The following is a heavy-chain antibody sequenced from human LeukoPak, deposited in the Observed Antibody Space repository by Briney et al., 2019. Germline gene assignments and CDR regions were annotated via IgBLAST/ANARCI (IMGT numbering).Heavy chain of an antibody. J-gene: IGHJ6*02. CDR1: GFTFSSYA. CDR3: ARSGGRQLDFYYYGMDV. V-gene: IGHV3-30-3*01. CDR2: ISYDGSNK. D-gene: IGHD6-13*01. Sequence: GRSLRLSCAASGFTFSSYAMHWVRQAPGKGLEWVAVISYDGSNKYYADSVKGRFTISRDNSKNTLYLQMNSLRAEDTAVYYCARSGGRQLDFYYYGMDVWGQGTTVTVSS.